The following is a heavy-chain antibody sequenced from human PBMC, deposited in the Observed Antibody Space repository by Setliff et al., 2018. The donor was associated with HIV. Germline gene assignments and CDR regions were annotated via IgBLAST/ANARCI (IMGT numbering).Heavy chain of an antibody. CDR2: ISGGSTSHM. CDR3: ARQFRYPNRAVAGVDY. J-gene: IGHJ4*02. V-gene: IGHV3-11*06. CDR1: GFTFSDHY. D-gene: IGHD6-19*01. Sequence: GGSLRLSCAASGFTFSDHYMSWIRQAPGKGLEWVSYISGGSTSHMNYADSVKGRFTISRDNAKNSLYLQMNSLRAEDTAIYFCARQFRYPNRAVAGVDYWGQGTLVTVSS.